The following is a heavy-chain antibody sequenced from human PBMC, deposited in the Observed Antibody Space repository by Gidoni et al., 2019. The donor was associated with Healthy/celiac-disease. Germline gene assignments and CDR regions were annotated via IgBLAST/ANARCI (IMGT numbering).Heavy chain of an antibody. Sequence: QVQLQQWGAGLLKPSATLSLTCAVYGGSFSGYSWSWIRQPPGKGLEWIGEINHSGSTNYNPSLKSRVTISVDTSKNQFSLKLSSVTAADTAVYYCARGPVRYMVRGVIITDYYFDYWGQGTLVTVSS. D-gene: IGHD3-10*01. CDR3: ARGPVRYMVRGVIITDYYFDY. J-gene: IGHJ4*02. CDR2: INHSGST. CDR1: GGSFSGYS. V-gene: IGHV4-34*01.